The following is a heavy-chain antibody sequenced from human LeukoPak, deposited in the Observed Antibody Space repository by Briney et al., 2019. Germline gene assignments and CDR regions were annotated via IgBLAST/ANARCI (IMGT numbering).Heavy chain of an antibody. J-gene: IGHJ4*02. CDR3: PRDPRVRGVTRGDY. D-gene: IGHD3-10*01. Sequence: SETLTLTCTGSGGSISSYYWSWIRQPAGKGLKWIGRIYTSGSTNYNPSLKSRVTISVDKSKNQFSLKLSSVIAADTAVYYCPRDPRVRGVTRGDYWGQGTLVTVSS. CDR2: IYTSGST. CDR1: GGSISSYY. V-gene: IGHV4-4*07.